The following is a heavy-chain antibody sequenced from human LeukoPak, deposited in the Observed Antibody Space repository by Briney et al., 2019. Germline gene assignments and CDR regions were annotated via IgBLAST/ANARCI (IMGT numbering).Heavy chain of an antibody. CDR2: INPSGGST. D-gene: IGHD1-1*01. J-gene: IGHJ4*02. Sequence: ASVKVSCKASGYTFTSYYMHWVRQAPGQGLEWMEIINPSGGSTSYAQKLQGRVTMTTDTSTSTAYMELRSLRSDDTAVYYCARADWNDARDCWGQGTLVTVSS. CDR1: GYTFTSYY. CDR3: ARADWNDARDC. V-gene: IGHV1-46*01.